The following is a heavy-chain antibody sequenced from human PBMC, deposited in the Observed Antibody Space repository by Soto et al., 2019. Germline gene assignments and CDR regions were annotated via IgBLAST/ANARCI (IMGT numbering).Heavy chain of an antibody. J-gene: IGHJ4*02. Sequence: GGSLRLSCAASGFTVSSYAMSWVRQAPGKGLLWVSAISGSGGSTYYADSVKGRFTISRDNSKNTLYLQMNSLRAEDTAVYYCAKDLGYDSSGYYHSYFDYWGQGTLVTVSS. D-gene: IGHD3-22*01. CDR3: AKDLGYDSSGYYHSYFDY. CDR2: ISGSGGST. CDR1: GFTVSSYA. V-gene: IGHV3-23*01.